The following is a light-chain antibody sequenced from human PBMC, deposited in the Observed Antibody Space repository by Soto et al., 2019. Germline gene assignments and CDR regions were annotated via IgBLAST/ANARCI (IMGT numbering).Light chain of an antibody. Sequence: IVLTQSPATLSVSPGERATLSCRASQSISNNLAWYQQKPGQGPRLLIYGASSRATGTPDRFSGSGSGTDFTLTINRLEPEDFALYYCQQYGSSPPTFGQGTKVDIK. CDR1: QSISNN. CDR3: QQYGSSPPT. J-gene: IGKJ1*01. V-gene: IGKV3-20*01. CDR2: GAS.